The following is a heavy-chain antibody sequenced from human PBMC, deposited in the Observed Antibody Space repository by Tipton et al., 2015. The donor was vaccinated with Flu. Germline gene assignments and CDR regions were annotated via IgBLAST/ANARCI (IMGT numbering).Heavy chain of an antibody. V-gene: IGHV3-30*18. CDR1: GFTFSSYG. CDR3: ANIPAATAFDY. CDR2: ISYDGSNK. J-gene: IGHJ4*02. Sequence: SLRLSCAASGFTFSSYGMHWVRQAPGKGLEWVAVISYDGSNKYYADSVKGRFTISRDNSKNTLYLQMNSLRAEDTAVYYCANIPAATAFDYWGQGTLVTVSS. D-gene: IGHD2-2*01.